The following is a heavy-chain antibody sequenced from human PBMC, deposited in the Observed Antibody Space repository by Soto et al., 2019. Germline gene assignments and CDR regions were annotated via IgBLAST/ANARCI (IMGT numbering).Heavy chain of an antibody. CDR3: ARVPDV. J-gene: IGHJ6*02. Sequence: AVLGGSIISRGYSWSWSRLPPGKGVEWIGYIYHSGSTYYNPSLKSRVTISVDRSKNQFSLKLSSVTDADTAVYYCARVPDVWGQGTTVTVSS. CDR2: IYHSGST. CDR1: GGSIISRGYS. V-gene: IGHV4-30-2*01.